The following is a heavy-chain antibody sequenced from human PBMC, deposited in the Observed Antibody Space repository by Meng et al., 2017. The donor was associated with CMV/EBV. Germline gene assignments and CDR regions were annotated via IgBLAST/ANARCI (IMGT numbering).Heavy chain of an antibody. V-gene: IGHV4-39*06. CDR3: ARVDGYGDQDGNWCDP. D-gene: IGHD4-17*01. CDR2: IYYSGRT. CDR1: GGSISSCSYY. Sequence: DAGPGPGEPSDCLSWSGTFSGGSISSCSYYWGWSRQPPGKGLEWIGRIYYSGRTYYNPSLKRRVTISVDTSKNQFARKLSSVPAADTAVYYCARVDGYGDQDGNWCDPWGQGTLVTVSS. J-gene: IGHJ5*02.